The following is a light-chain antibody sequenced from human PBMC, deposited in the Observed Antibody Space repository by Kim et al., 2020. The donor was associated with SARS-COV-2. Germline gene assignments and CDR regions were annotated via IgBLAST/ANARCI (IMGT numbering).Light chain of an antibody. J-gene: IGKJ2*01. CDR1: QDISNY. V-gene: IGKV1-33*01. CDR2: DAS. Sequence: SASVGDRVTITCQETQDISNYLNWYQQKPGKAPKLLIRDASNLETGFPSRFSGGGSGTFFTFTISILQPEDIATYYCQQYHALPRTFGQETKLEI. CDR3: QQYHALPRT.